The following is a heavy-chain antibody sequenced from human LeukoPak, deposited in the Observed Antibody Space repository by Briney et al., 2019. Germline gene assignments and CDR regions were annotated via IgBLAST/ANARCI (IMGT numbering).Heavy chain of an antibody. V-gene: IGHV4-34*01. Sequence: SETLSLTCAVYGGSFSGYYWSWIRQPPGKGLEWIGEINQSGSTNYNPSLKSRVTISVDTSKNQFSLKLSSVTAADTAVYYCARGRMVRGDKTWGQGTLVTVSS. CDR3: ARGRMVRGDKT. J-gene: IGHJ5*02. CDR1: GGSFSGYY. D-gene: IGHD3-10*01. CDR2: INQSGST.